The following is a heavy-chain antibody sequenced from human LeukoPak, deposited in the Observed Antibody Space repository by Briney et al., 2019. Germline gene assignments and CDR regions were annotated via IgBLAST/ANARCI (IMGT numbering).Heavy chain of an antibody. Sequence: SETLSLTCAVYGGSFSGYYWSWIRQPPGKGLEWIGGINHSGSTNYNPSLKSRVTISVDTSKNQFSLKLSSVTAADTAVYYCAHGSTFFDYWGQGTLVTVSS. CDR3: AHGSTFFDY. CDR1: GGSFSGYY. J-gene: IGHJ4*02. V-gene: IGHV4-34*01. CDR2: INHSGST. D-gene: IGHD1-26*01.